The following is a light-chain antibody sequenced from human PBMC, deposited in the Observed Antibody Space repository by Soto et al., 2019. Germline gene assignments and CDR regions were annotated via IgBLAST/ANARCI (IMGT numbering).Light chain of an antibody. Sequence: QSVLTQPPSVSGAPGQRVTISCTGSTSNIGAGYDVHWYLQLPGTAPKLPIHGNSNRPSRVPDRFSGSKSGTSASLAITGLQAEDEADYYCQSYDSSLSGWVFGGGTKLTVL. CDR3: QSYDSSLSGWV. CDR1: TSNIGAGYD. V-gene: IGLV1-40*01. CDR2: GNS. J-gene: IGLJ3*02.